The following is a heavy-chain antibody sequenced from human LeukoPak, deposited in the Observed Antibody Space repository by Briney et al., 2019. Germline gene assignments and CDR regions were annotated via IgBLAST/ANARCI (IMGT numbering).Heavy chain of an antibody. D-gene: IGHD5-18*01. Sequence: GGSLGLSCAASGFTFTTYWMHWVRQAPGKGLVWVSHINSDGSITSYADSVKGRFTISRDNAKNTLYLQMNSLRAEDTAVYYCARDAVDTANAVWGQGTTVTVSS. CDR2: INSDGSIT. V-gene: IGHV3-74*01. CDR3: ARDAVDTANAV. CDR1: GFTFTTYW. J-gene: IGHJ6*02.